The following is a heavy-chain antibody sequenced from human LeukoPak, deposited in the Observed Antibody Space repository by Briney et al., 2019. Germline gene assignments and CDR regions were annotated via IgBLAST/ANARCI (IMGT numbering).Heavy chain of an antibody. J-gene: IGHJ4*02. D-gene: IGHD6-19*01. CDR1: GFTFSSYS. V-gene: IGHV3-21*01. CDR2: ISSSSSYI. CDR3: ARDHDSSGWSFDY. Sequence: GGSLRLSCAASGFTFSSYSMTWVRQAPGKGVEWVSSISSSSSYIYYADSVKGRFTISRDNAKNSLYLQMNSLRAEDTAVYYCARDHDSSGWSFDYWGQGNLVTVSS.